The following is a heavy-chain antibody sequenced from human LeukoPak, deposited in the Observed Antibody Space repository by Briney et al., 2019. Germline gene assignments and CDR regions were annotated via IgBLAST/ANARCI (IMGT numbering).Heavy chain of an antibody. CDR3: ATETNGRHYDY. CDR1: GLTFSTSG. V-gene: IGHV3-21*06. J-gene: IGHJ4*02. Sequence: GGSLRLSCTTSGLTFSTSGFNWVRQAPGKGLEWVASIGPTGFDRYHAESIKGRFTISRDNANNFLYLQMDTLRAEDTAVYYCATETNGRHYDYWGQGNPLTPSS. CDR2: IGPTGFDR. D-gene: IGHD1-14*01.